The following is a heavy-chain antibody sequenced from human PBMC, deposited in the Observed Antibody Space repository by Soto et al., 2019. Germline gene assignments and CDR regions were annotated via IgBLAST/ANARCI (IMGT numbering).Heavy chain of an antibody. CDR1: GGSISTYY. D-gene: IGHD2-8*01. CDR3: ARGGHCTNGVCSALDY. J-gene: IGHJ4*02. V-gene: IGHV4-59*08. CDR2: IYYGGSA. Sequence: QVQLQESGPGLVKPSETLSLTCTVSGGSISTYYWNWIRQPPGKGLEWIGYIYYGGSANYNPSLKRRVTISVDTSKKQFSLKLSSVTAADTAVYYCARGGHCTNGVCSALDYWGQGTLVTVSS.